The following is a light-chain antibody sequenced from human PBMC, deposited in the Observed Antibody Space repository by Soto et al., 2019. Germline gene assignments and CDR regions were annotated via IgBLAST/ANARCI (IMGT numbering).Light chain of an antibody. V-gene: IGLV1-40*01. CDR1: SSNIGAGYD. J-gene: IGLJ2*01. Sequence: QSVVTQPPSVSGAPGQRVTISCTGSSSNIGAGYDVHWYQQFPGTAPKLLIYGNNNRPSGVTDRFSGSKSGTSASLAITGLRAEDEADYYCQSFDTRLNSVVFGGGTKVTVL. CDR2: GNN. CDR3: QSFDTRLNSVV.